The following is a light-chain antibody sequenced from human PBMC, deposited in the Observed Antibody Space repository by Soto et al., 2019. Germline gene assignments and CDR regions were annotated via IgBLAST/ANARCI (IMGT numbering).Light chain of an antibody. CDR3: GAWDESLNGYV. J-gene: IGLJ1*01. CDR1: SSNIGSNT. V-gene: IGLV1-44*01. Sequence: QSVLTQPPSASVTPGQRVTISCSGSSSNIGSNTVNWYQQLPGTAPKLLIYSNNQRPSGVPDRFSGSKSGTSASLAISGLQSEDEADYYCGAWDESLNGYVFGTGTKVTVL. CDR2: SNN.